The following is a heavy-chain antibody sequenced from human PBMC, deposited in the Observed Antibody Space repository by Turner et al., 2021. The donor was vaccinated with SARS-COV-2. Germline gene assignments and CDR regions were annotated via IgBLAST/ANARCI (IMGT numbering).Heavy chain of an antibody. D-gene: IGHD3-10*01. Sequence: EGYLEESGGGMVQPGGSLRRYGAASGFIFSNYEMNWVRQAPGKGLEWVAYISSSETVYYAESVKGRFTISRENVKNSVYLQMDSLRAEDTALYYCTRDSGSPGFDYWGRGTLVRVSS. CDR2: ISSSETV. J-gene: IGHJ4*02. V-gene: IGHV3-48*03. CDR3: TRDSGSPGFDY. CDR1: GFIFSNYE.